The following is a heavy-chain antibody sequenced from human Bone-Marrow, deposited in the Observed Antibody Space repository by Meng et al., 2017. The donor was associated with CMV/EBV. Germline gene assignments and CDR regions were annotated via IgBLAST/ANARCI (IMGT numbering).Heavy chain of an antibody. D-gene: IGHD3-16*01. CDR2: IKTDGSVT. CDR1: GFTFSNYW. V-gene: IGHV3-74*01. J-gene: IGHJ4*02. Sequence: LSCAASGFTFSNYWMHWVRQAPGKGLVWVTHIKTDGSVTNYAGSVKGRFTISRDNSKNTVYLQMDSLRAEDSALYYCTRGDGGHFNYWGQGTLVTVSS. CDR3: TRGDGGHFNY.